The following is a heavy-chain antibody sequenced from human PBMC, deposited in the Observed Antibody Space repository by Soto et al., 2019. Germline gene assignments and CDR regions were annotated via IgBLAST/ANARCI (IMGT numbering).Heavy chain of an antibody. CDR2: IYYSGST. D-gene: IGHD4-17*01. CDR3: ATSYGDYEGTDY. J-gene: IGHJ4*02. Sequence: GSLRLSCTVSGGSISSSSYYWGWIRQPPGKGLEWIGSIYYSGSTYYNPSLKSRVTISVDTSKNQFSLKLSSVTAADTAVYYCATSYGDYEGTDYWGQGTLVTVSS. CDR1: GGSISSSSYY. V-gene: IGHV4-39*01.